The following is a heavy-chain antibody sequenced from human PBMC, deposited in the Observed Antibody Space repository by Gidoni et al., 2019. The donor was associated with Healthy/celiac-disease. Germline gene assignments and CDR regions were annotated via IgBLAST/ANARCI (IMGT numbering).Heavy chain of an antibody. CDR2: IRYDGSNK. Sequence: QVQLVESGGGVVQPGGSLRLSCAASGFPFSRYGMHWVRQAPGKGLACVAFIRYDGSNKYYADSVKGRFTISRDNSKNTLYLQMNSLRAEDTAVYYCAKDLYDFWSGYRHYYYYGMDVWGQGTTVTVSS. CDR3: AKDLYDFWSGYRHYYYYGMDV. J-gene: IGHJ6*02. CDR1: GFPFSRYG. D-gene: IGHD3-3*01. V-gene: IGHV3-30*02.